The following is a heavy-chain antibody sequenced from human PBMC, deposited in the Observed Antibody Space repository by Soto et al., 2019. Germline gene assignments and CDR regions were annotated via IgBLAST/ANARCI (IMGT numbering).Heavy chain of an antibody. Sequence: GGSLRLSCTASGFTFSSYGMHWVRQAPGKGLEGVAVISYDGSNKYYADSVKGRFTISRDNSKNTLYLQMNSRRDEDTAVYYCAKGDSNFLLYYYSYYGMDVWGQGTTVTVSS. V-gene: IGHV3-30*18. J-gene: IGHJ6*02. D-gene: IGHD4-4*01. CDR2: ISYDGSNK. CDR3: AKGDSNFLLYYYSYYGMDV. CDR1: GFTFSSYG.